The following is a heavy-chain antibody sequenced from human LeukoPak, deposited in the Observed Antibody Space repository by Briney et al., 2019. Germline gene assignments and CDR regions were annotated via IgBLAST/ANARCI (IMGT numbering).Heavy chain of an antibody. V-gene: IGHV3-73*01. J-gene: IGHJ6*03. CDR2: IRSKANSYAT. CDR1: GFTFSGSA. CDR3: TRHKVVVPAATRGLYYMDV. D-gene: IGHD2-2*01. Sequence: GGSLKLSCAASGFTFSGSAMHWVRQASGKGLEWVGRIRSKANSYATAYAASVKGRFTISRDDSKNTAYLQMNSLKTEDTAVYYCTRHKVVVPAATRGLYYMDVWSKGTTVTVSS.